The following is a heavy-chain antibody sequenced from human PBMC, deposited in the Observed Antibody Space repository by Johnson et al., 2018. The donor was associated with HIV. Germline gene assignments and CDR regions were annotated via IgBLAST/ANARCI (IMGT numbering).Heavy chain of an antibody. D-gene: IGHD4-11*01. CDR3: AREKTTPDAFDI. CDR1: GFSVSNTY. J-gene: IGHJ3*02. V-gene: IGHV3-66*01. Sequence: EMQLVESGGGLVEPGGSLRLSCGASGFSVSNTYMNWVRQAPGKGLEWVSVIYSGGSTYYADSVKGRFTISRDNSKNTLYLQMNSLRAEDTAVYYCAREKTTPDAFDIWGQGTMVTVSS. CDR2: IYSGGST.